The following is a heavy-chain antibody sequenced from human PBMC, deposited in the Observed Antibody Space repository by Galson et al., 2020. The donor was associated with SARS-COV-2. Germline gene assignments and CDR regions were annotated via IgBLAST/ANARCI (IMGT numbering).Heavy chain of an antibody. CDR1: GYTFTDYY. V-gene: IGHV1-2*02. CDR3: ARLRYYDVLTGYIVDV. J-gene: IGHJ6*02. D-gene: IGHD3-9*01. CDR2: INPKRGGT. Sequence: ASVKVSCQASGYTFTDYYTHWLRQAPGQGLAWMGWINPKRGGTNYAQKFEGRVTMTRDTSITTAYMELSRLRADDTAVYYCARLRYYDVLTGYIVDVWGQGTMVTVSS.